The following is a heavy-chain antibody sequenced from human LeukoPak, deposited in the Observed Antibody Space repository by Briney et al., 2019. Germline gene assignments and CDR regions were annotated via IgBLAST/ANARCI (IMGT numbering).Heavy chain of an antibody. CDR1: GFTFSSYA. CDR3: AKDPYYYDSSGYYRYYFDY. D-gene: IGHD3-22*01. J-gene: IGHJ4*02. Sequence: SGGSLRLSCAASGFTFSSYAMSWVRQAPGKGLEWVPAISGSGGSTYYADSVKGRFTISRDNSKNTLYLQMNSLRAEDTAVYYCAKDPYYYDSSGYYRYYFDYWGQGTLVTVSS. V-gene: IGHV3-23*01. CDR2: ISGSGGST.